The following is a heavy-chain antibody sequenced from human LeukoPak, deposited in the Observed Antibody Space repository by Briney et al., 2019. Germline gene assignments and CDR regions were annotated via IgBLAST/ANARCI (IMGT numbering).Heavy chain of an antibody. D-gene: IGHD6-19*01. CDR3: ARVPDSTGWYLDY. J-gene: IGHJ4*02. CDR1: GFTVSSNY. CDR2: IHSGGTT. Sequence: PGGSLRLSCAASGFTVSSNYMNWVRQAPGKGLEWVSVIHSGGTTNYADSVKGRFTISRDNSKNTLYLQMNNLRAEDTAVYYCARVPDSTGWYLDYWGQGTLVTVSS. V-gene: IGHV3-53*01.